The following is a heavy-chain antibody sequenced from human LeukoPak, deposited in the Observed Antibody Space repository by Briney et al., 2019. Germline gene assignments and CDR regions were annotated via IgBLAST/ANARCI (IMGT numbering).Heavy chain of an antibody. D-gene: IGHD6-19*01. CDR2: IYYSGST. CDR3: ARDVGRLAVAGTNYMDV. V-gene: IGHV4-39*07. Sequence: SETLSLTCTVSGGSISSSSYYWGWIRQPPGKGLEWIGSIYYSGSTYYNPSLKSRVTISVDTSKNQFSLKLSSVTAADTAVYYCARDVGRLAVAGTNYMDVWGKGTTVTVPS. CDR1: GGSISSSSYY. J-gene: IGHJ6*03.